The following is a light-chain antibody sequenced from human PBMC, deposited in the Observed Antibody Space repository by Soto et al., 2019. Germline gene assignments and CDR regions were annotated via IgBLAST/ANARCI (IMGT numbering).Light chain of an antibody. CDR1: QSISSW. J-gene: IGKJ5*01. CDR3: QRYNSYPIT. CDR2: KAS. V-gene: IGKV1-5*03. Sequence: DIQMTQSPSTLSASVGDRVTITCRASQSISSWLAWYQQKPGKAPKVLIYKASSLESGVPSRFSGRGSGTELHLTISSLQPDDFAPYYCQRYNSYPITVERGTRLEIK.